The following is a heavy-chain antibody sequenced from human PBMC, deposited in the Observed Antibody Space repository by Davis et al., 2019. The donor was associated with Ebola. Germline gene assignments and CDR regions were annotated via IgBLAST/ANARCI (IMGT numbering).Heavy chain of an antibody. J-gene: IGHJ5*02. CDR1: GYTFTSYG. V-gene: IGHV1-18*01. D-gene: IGHD3-10*01. CDR2: ISAYNGNT. CDR3: ARGITMVRGYDWFDP. Sequence: ASVKVSCKASGYTFTSYGISWVRQAPGQGLEWMGWISAYNGNTNYAQKLQGRVTMTTDTSTSTAYMALRSLRSDDTAVYYCARGITMVRGYDWFDPWGQGTLVTVSS.